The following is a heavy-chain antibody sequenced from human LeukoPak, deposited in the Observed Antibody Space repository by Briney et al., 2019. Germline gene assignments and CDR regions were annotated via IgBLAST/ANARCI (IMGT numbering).Heavy chain of an antibody. CDR3: AREDYGSGSYLYYYYGMDV. Sequence: GGSLRPSCAASGFTFSSYWMSWVRQAPGKGLEWVANIKQDGSEKYVDSVKGRFTISRDNAKNSLYLQMNSLRAEDTAVYYCAREDYGSGSYLYYYYGMDVWGQGTTVTVSS. J-gene: IGHJ6*02. CDR2: IKQDGSEK. CDR1: GFTFSSYW. V-gene: IGHV3-7*01. D-gene: IGHD3-10*01.